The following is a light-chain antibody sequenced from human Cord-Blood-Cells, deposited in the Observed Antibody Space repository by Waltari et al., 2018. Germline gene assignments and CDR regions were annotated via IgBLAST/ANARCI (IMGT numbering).Light chain of an antibody. CDR2: SNN. CDR1: SSNIGSNT. CDR3: AAWDDSLNGWV. V-gene: IGLV1-44*01. J-gene: IGLJ3*02. Sequence: QSVLTQPPSASGTPGQRVTISCSGSSSNIGSNTVNWYQQLPGTAPQLLIYSNNQLPSGVPGRFSGSKSGTSASLAISGLQSEDEADYYCAAWDDSLNGWVFGGGTKLTVL.